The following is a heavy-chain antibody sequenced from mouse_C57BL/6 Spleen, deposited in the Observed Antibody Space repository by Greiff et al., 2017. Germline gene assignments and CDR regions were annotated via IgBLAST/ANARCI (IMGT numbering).Heavy chain of an antibody. J-gene: IGHJ4*01. V-gene: IGHV5-9-1*02. D-gene: IGHD1-1*01. CDR3: TRETDYGSSYRAMDY. CDR2: ISSGGDYI. Sequence: EVKLMESGEGLVKPGGSLKLSCAASGFTFSSYAMSWVRQTQEKRLEWVAYISSGGDYISYADTVKGRFTFSIDNARNTRYLQMSSLKSEDTAMYYCTRETDYGSSYRAMDYWGQGTSVTVSS. CDR1: GFTFSSYA.